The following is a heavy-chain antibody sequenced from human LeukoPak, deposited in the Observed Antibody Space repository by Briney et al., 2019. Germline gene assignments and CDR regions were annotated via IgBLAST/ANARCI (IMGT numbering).Heavy chain of an antibody. CDR2: ISGSGGST. CDR3: AKEGELYSYHLGAVNWFDP. CDR1: GFTFSSYA. Sequence: TGGSLRLSCAASGFTFSSYAMSWVRQAPGKGLEWVSAISGSGGSTYYADSVKGRFTISRDNSKNTLYLQMNSLRAEDTAVYYCAKEGELYSYHLGAVNWFDPWGQGTLVTVSS. J-gene: IGHJ5*02. V-gene: IGHV3-23*01. D-gene: IGHD5-18*01.